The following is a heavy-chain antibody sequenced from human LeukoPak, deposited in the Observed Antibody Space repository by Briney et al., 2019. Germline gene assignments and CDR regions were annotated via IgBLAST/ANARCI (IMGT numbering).Heavy chain of an antibody. CDR1: GCTFRSYA. CDR3: ARGRVSGTTLVTWFDT. D-gene: IGHD5-18*01. CDR2: VISIAPTA. V-gene: IGHV1-69*05. Sequence: RASVKVSCKASGCTFRSYAISWVRQAPGQGLEWLGGVISIAPTANYAQKFQDRVTMNMDEYTTTAFMELRSLRSDDTAVYYCARGRVSGTTLVTWFDTWGQGTLVTVSS. J-gene: IGHJ5*02.